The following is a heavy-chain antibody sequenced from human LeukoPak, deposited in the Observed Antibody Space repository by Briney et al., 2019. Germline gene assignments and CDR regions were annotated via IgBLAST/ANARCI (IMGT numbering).Heavy chain of an antibody. V-gene: IGHV1-8*03. D-gene: IGHD4-17*01. CDR1: GYTFTSYD. CDR3: ARSRASYGTNFDY. CDR2: MNPNSGNT. J-gene: IGHJ4*02. Sequence: ASVKVSCKASGYTFTSYDINWVRQAPGQGLEWMGWMNPNSGNTGYAQKFQGRVTITRNTSISTAYMELSSLRSEDTAVYYCARSRASYGTNFDYWGQGTLVTVSS.